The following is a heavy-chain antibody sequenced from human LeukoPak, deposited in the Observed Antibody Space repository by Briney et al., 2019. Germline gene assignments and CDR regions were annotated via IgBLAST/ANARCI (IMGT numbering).Heavy chain of an antibody. Sequence: GGSLRLSCAASGFTFSSYEMNWVRQAPGKGLEWVSSISSSSSYIYYADSVKGRFTISRDNAKNSLYLQMNSLRAEDTAMYYCAGDDEGIDYWGQGTLVTVSS. J-gene: IGHJ4*02. CDR1: GFTFSSYE. CDR2: ISSSSSYI. CDR3: AGDDEGIDY. V-gene: IGHV3-21*01. D-gene: IGHD2-15*01.